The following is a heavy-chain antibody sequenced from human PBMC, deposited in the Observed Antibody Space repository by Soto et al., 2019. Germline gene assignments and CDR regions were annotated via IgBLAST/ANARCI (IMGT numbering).Heavy chain of an antibody. J-gene: IGHJ4*02. D-gene: IGHD3-10*01. CDR3: AGYYYASGNYQGNLDY. Sequence: VKLQESGPGLVKPSGTLSLTCAVSGGSINSGNWWSWVRQPPGKGLEWIGEIYHSGITNYNPSLKSRVIISLDKTKNQFSLKVSSMTAADTAVDYWAGYYYASGNYQGNLDYWGQGSLVTVSS. V-gene: IGHV4-4*02. CDR1: GGSINSGNW. CDR2: IYHSGIT.